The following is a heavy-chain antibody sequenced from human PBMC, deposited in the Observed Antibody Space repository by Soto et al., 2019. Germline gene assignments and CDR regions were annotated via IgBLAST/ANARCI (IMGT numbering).Heavy chain of an antibody. V-gene: IGHV1-18*01. J-gene: IGHJ4*02. CDR1: GYTFTSYG. CDR3: AREPNYFDY. Sequence: QVQLVQSGAEVKKPGASVKVSCKASGYTFTSYGISWVRQAPGQGLEWMGWISAYNGNTKYAQKLXXXXXXTXXXSXXXXXXXLXXXXXXXXAXXYXAREPNYFDYWGQGTLVTVSS. CDR2: ISAYNGNT.